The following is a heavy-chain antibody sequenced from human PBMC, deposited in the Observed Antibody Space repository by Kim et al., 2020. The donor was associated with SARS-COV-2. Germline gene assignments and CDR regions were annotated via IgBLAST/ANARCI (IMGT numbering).Heavy chain of an antibody. D-gene: IGHD3-3*01. CDR1: GYTFTSYA. Sequence: ASVKVSCKASGYTFTSYAMHWVRQAPGQRLEWMGWINAGNGNTKYSQKFQGRVTITRDTSASTAYMELSSLRSEDTAVYYCARGLGVSFWYGMDVWGQGTTVTVSS. CDR2: INAGNGNT. J-gene: IGHJ6*02. CDR3: ARGLGVSFWYGMDV. V-gene: IGHV1-3*01.